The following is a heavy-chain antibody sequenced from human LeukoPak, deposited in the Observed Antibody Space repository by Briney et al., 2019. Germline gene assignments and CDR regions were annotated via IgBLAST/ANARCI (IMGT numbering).Heavy chain of an antibody. J-gene: IGHJ6*03. CDR1: GYTFTSYG. V-gene: IGHV1-18*01. CDR3: ARVQNNWNDPGYYYYMDV. Sequence: ASVKVSCKASGYTFTSYGISWVRQAPGQGLEWMGWISAYNGNTNYAQKFQGRVTMTRNTSISTAYMELSSLRSEDTAVYYCARVQNNWNDPGYYYYMDVWGKGTTVTISS. CDR2: ISAYNGNT. D-gene: IGHD1-20*01.